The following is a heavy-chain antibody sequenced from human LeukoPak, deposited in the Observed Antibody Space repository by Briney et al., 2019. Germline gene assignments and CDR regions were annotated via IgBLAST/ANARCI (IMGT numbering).Heavy chain of an antibody. Sequence: ASVKVSCKTSGYTFTYYYMHWVRQAPGQGLEWMGWISAYNGNTNYAQKLQGRVTMTTDTSTSTAYMELRSLRSDDTAVYYCARDSNYYYYMDVWGKGTTVTISS. CDR2: ISAYNGNT. V-gene: IGHV1-18*04. J-gene: IGHJ6*03. CDR3: ARDSNYYYYMDV. CDR1: GYTFTYYY.